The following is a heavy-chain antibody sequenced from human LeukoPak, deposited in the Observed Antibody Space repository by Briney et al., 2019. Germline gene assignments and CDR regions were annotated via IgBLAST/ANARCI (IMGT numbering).Heavy chain of an antibody. Sequence: VASVKVSCKASGYTFTSYGISWVRQAPGQGLEWMGWISAYNGNTNYAQKLQGRVTMTTDTSTSTAYMELRSLRSDDTAVYYCARVEWHGSGSPPSGYWGQGTLVTVSS. V-gene: IGHV1-18*01. CDR1: GYTFTSYG. CDR2: ISAYNGNT. CDR3: ARVEWHGSGSPPSGY. D-gene: IGHD3-10*01. J-gene: IGHJ4*02.